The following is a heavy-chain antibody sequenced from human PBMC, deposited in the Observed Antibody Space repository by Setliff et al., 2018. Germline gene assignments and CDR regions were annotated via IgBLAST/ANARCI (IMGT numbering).Heavy chain of an antibody. D-gene: IGHD5-18*01. CDR2: VYYTGIS. J-gene: IGHJ4*01. V-gene: IGHV4-39*07. CDR1: GVSIGDTYYY. CDR3: ARDQTAILDF. Sequence: PSETLSLTCTVSGVSIGDTYYYWAWIRQPPGKGLEWVGSVYYTGISYSHPSLESRVTISVDTSKNQFSLRLTSVTAADTAVYFCARDQTAILDFWGHGTLVTVSS.